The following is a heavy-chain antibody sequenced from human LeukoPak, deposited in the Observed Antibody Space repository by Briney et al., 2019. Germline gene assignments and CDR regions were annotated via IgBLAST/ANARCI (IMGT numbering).Heavy chain of an antibody. D-gene: IGHD3-22*01. V-gene: IGHV3-21*01. J-gene: IGHJ4*02. CDR3: ARDADFYDNRGHQITQYYYDH. CDR1: GFVFNDYN. Sequence: PGGSLRLSCAASGFVFNDYNMNWVRQAPGKGLEWVSSITSSSRYIFYADSVKGRFTISRDNARNSLFLQMDSLTSEDTAVYFCARDADFYDNRGHQITQYYYDHWGQGTLVTVSS. CDR2: ITSSSRYI.